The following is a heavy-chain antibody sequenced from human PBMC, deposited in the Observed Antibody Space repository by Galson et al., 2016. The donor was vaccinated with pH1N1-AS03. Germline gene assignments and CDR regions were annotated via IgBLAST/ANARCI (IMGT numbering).Heavy chain of an antibody. CDR3: ARGFEVDPPCFDY. J-gene: IGHJ4*02. CDR1: GFTFRNFF. Sequence: SLRLSCAVSGFTFRNFFMHWVRQVPGKGLVWVSRVHPDGTNTEYADLVRGRFTLSRDNAKNTLDLQMNSLRAEGTAIYYCARGFEVDPPCFDYWVQGILVSVSS. D-gene: IGHD5-12*01. CDR2: VHPDGTNT. V-gene: IGHV3-74*01.